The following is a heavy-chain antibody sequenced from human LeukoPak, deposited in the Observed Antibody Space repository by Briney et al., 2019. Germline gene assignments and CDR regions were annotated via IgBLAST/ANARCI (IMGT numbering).Heavy chain of an antibody. D-gene: IGHD3-3*01. V-gene: IGHV3-7*01. CDR2: IKQDGSQE. J-gene: IGHJ4*02. CDR1: RFTLSTYW. CDR3: ARGVPYDSWSGPHYSDY. Sequence: GGSLRLSCAASRFTLSTYWMSWVCQAPGKGLEWVAHIKQDGSQEYYVDSVKGRFTISRDSAKNSLYLQMNSLRAEDTAVYYCARGVPYDSWSGPHYSDYWGQGTLVTVSS.